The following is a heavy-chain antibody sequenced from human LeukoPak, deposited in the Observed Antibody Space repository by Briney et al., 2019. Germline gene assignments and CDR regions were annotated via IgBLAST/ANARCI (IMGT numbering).Heavy chain of an antibody. CDR3: ATLIGTSYYYYYGMDV. CDR1: GFTFSSYE. J-gene: IGHJ6*02. D-gene: IGHD1-1*01. CDR2: ISSSGSTI. V-gene: IGHV3-48*03. Sequence: GGSLRLSCAASGFTFSSYEMNWVRQAPGKGLEWVSYISSSGSTIYYADSVKGRFIISRDNAKNSLYLQMNSLRAEDTAVYYCATLIGTSYYYYYGMDVWGQGTTVTVSS.